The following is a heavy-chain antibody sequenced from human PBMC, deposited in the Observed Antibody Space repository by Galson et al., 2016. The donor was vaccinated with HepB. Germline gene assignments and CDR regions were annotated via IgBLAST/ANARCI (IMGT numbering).Heavy chain of an antibody. Sequence: SLRLSCASSGFTFRYYAMTWVRQAPGKGLEWVSDISGAGGTTHYADSVKGRFTISRDNSRGTLYLQMDRLRAADTAVYYCAKERGWYGGPNFGSWGQGTLVTVSS. V-gene: IGHV3-23*01. D-gene: IGHD2-15*01. CDR3: AKERGWYGGPNFGS. CDR2: ISGAGGTT. CDR1: GFTFRYYA. J-gene: IGHJ4*02.